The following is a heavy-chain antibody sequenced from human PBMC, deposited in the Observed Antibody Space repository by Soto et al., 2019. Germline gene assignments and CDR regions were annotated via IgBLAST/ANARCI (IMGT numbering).Heavy chain of an antibody. Sequence: SGGSLRLSCAASGFTFSSYAMSWVRQAPGKGLEWVSAISGSGGSTYYADSVKGRFTISRDNSKNTLYLQMNSLRAEDTAVYYCTKPRGPQWASLYFDYWGQGALVTVSS. CDR3: TKPRGPQWASLYFDY. CDR1: GFTFSSYA. D-gene: IGHD4-4*01. V-gene: IGHV3-23*01. CDR2: ISGSGGST. J-gene: IGHJ4*02.